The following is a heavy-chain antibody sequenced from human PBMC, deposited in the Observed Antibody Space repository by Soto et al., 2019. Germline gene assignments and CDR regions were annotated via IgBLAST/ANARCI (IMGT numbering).Heavy chain of an antibody. CDR3: ARVRGPYCGGDCSPSTPNWFDP. CDR2: IYHSGST. J-gene: IGHJ5*02. V-gene: IGHV4-30-2*01. CDR1: GGSISSGGYF. Sequence: SETLSLTCAVSGGSISSGGYFWSWIRQPPGKGLEWIGYIYHSGSTYYNPSLKSRVSISVDRSKNQFSLKLSSVTAADTAVYYCARVRGPYCGGDCSPSTPNWFDPWGQGTLVTV. D-gene: IGHD2-21*02.